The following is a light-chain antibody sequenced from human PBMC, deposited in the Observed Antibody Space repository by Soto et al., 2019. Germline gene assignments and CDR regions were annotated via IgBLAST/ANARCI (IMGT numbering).Light chain of an antibody. J-gene: IGLJ1*01. Sequence: QSVLTQPPSVSGSPGQSVTISCTGTSSGVGSYNRLSWYQQPPGTAPKLIMYEVNTRPSGVPDRFSGSKSRSTASLTISGLQAEDEADYYCTLYISGSTYVFGTGTKVTVL. CDR2: EVN. CDR1: SSGVGSYNR. CDR3: TLYISGSTYV. V-gene: IGLV2-18*01.